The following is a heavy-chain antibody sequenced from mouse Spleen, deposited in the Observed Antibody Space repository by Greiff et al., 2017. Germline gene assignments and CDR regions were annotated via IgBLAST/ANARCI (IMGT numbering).Heavy chain of an antibody. D-gene: IGHD4-1*01. V-gene: IGHV1S53*02. CDR1: GYTFTAHA. J-gene: IGHJ1*01. Sequence: QVQLQQSDAELVKPGASVKISCKASGYTFTAHAIHWVKQTPEQGLEWIGYISPGSGDIKYNEKFKGKATLTADKSSSTAYMQLNSLTSEDSAVYFCNWDGGYFDVWGAGTTVTVSS. CDR2: ISPGSGDI. CDR3: NWDGGYFDV.